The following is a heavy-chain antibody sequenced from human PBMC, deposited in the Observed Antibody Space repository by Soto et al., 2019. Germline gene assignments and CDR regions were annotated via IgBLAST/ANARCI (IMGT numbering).Heavy chain of an antibody. CDR2: IYHSGST. CDR1: GYSIRRSYY. V-gene: IGHV4-38-2*02. Sequence: SETLSLTYAVSGYSIRRSYYWGWIRQPPGKRLEWIGSIYHSGSTYYNPSLKSRVTISVDTSKNQFSLKLSSVTAADTAVYYCARDSPYYDFWSGYYTFYYYGMDVWGQGTTVT. CDR3: ARDSPYYDFWSGYYTFYYYGMDV. D-gene: IGHD3-3*01. J-gene: IGHJ6*02.